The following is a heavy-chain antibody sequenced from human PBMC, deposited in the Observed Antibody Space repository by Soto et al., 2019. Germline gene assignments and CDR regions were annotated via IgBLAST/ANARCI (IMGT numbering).Heavy chain of an antibody. V-gene: IGHV4-61*01. CDR3: ARGVSDCSGGSCYDDAFDI. CDR2: IYYSGST. CDR1: GGSVSSGSYY. J-gene: IGHJ3*02. D-gene: IGHD2-15*01. Sequence: QVQLQESGPGLVKPSETLSLTCTVSGGSVSSGSYYWSWIRQPPGKGLEWIGYIYYSGSTNYNPSLTSRVTISVDTSKNQFSLKLSSVTAADTAVYYCARGVSDCSGGSCYDDAFDIWGQGTMVTVSS.